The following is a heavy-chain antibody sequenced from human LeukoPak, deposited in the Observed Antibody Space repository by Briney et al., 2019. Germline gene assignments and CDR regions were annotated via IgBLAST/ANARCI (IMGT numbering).Heavy chain of an antibody. CDR2: IYPGDSDT. J-gene: IGHJ4*02. D-gene: IGHD2-15*01. CDR1: GYSFSTYW. Sequence: GESLKISCKGSGYSFSTYWIGWVRQMPGRGLEWMGIIYPGDSDTRYSPSFQGQVTISADKSISTAYLQWSSLKASDTAMYYCARARYCSGGTCYPDYWGQGTLVTVSS. V-gene: IGHV5-51*01. CDR3: ARARYCSGGTCYPDY.